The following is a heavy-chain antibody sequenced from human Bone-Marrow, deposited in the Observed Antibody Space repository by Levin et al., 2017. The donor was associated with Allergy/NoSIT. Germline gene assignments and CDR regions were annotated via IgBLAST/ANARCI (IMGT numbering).Heavy chain of an antibody. CDR1: SFTFDDYD. CDR3: GGRRTGWGSYYYFDV. J-gene: IGHJ2*01. D-gene: IGHD3-10*01. CDR2: IYWDGGST. Sequence: PGGSLRLSCVTSSFTFDDYDMSWVRQAPGKRLERVCVIYWDGGSTHYTDFVKGRITISRDNAKNLFLQQMNRLGADDTVFYYSGGRRTGWGSYYYFDVWGGGTLVAVSS. V-gene: IGHV3-20*04.